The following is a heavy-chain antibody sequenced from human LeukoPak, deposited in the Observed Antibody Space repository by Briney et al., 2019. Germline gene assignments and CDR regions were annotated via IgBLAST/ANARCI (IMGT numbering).Heavy chain of an antibody. CDR3: MRDRRDGYNYVGV. CDR2: ISYSGST. J-gene: IGHJ4*02. Sequence: PSETLSLTCTVSGGSISSYYWSWIRQPPGKGLEWIGYISYSGSTGYNPSLKSRVTMSVDTSKNQFSLKLNSVTPADTAIYYCMRDRRDGYNYVGVWGQGTLVTVSS. D-gene: IGHD5-24*01. V-gene: IGHV4-59*01. CDR1: GGSISSYY.